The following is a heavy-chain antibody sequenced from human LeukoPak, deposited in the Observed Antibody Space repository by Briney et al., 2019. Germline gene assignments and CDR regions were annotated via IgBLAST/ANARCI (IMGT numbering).Heavy chain of an antibody. D-gene: IGHD1-1*01. J-gene: IGHJ4*02. Sequence: SETLSLTCTVSGYSISSGYYWGWIRQPPGQGLEWIGSIYHSGSTYYNPSLKSRVTISVDTSKNQFSLKLSSVTAADTAVYYCARGPTNYWGQGTLVTVSS. V-gene: IGHV4-38-2*02. CDR3: ARGPTNY. CDR1: GYSISSGYY. CDR2: IYHSGST.